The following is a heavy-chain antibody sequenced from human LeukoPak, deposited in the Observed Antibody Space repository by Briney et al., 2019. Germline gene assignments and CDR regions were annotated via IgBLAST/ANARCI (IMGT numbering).Heavy chain of an antibody. D-gene: IGHD6-19*01. CDR2: ISGSGDNT. Sequence: GGSLRLSCATSGFTFSRYWMHWVRQAPGKGLEWVSSISGSGDNTYYAESVKGRFTISRDNSKNTLFLQMNSLRAEDTAVFYCAKRSGYTTGWFFDFWGQGTLVTVSS. CDR1: GFTFSRYW. J-gene: IGHJ4*02. V-gene: IGHV3-23*01. CDR3: AKRSGYTTGWFFDF.